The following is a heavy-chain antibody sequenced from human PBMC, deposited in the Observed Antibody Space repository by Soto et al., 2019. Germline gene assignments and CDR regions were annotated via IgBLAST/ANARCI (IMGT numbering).Heavy chain of an antibody. D-gene: IGHD1-1*01. V-gene: IGHV3-11*01. CDR3: ARSGLPLIEILDY. CDR1: GFTFSDYY. Sequence: GGSLRLSCAASGFTFSDYYMNWIRQAPGQGLEWLSFINPRGETRYIADSIRRRFTFSRDNARRSLYVQMNSLRAEDTAVYYCARSGLPLIEILDYWGHGTLVTVSS. J-gene: IGHJ4*01. CDR2: INPRGETR.